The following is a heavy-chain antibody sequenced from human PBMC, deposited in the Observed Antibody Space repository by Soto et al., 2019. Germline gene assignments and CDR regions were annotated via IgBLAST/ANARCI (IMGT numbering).Heavy chain of an antibody. V-gene: IGHV1-69*13. CDR2: FIPVFGPG. Sequence: ASVKVSCKASGGTFWSYAISGVRQAPGLGLEWMGGFIPVFGPGNYAQRFQGRATITADGSTSTDYMVLSSLRSEHTTMYYCARAEYSYGAGSANPINYHYGMDGRRRGTTVT. CDR3: ARAEYSYGAGSANPINYHYGMDG. D-gene: IGHD3-10*01. J-gene: IGHJ6*02. CDR1: GGTFWSYA.